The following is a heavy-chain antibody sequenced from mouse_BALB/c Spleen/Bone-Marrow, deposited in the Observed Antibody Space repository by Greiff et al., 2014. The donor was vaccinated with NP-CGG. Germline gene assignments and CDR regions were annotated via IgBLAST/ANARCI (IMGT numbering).Heavy chain of an antibody. Sequence: VKLVESGAELMKPGASVKISCKATGYTFSSYLIEWVKQRPGHGLEWIGEILPGSGSTNYNEKFKGKATFTADTSSNTAYMQLSSLTSEDSAVYYCARDWDPFAYWGQGTLVTVSA. D-gene: IGHD4-1*01. V-gene: IGHV1-9*01. CDR2: ILPGSGST. J-gene: IGHJ3*01. CDR3: ARDWDPFAY. CDR1: GYTFSSYL.